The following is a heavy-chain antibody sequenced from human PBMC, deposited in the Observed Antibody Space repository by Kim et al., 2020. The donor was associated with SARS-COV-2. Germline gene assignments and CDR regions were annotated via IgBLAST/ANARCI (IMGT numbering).Heavy chain of an antibody. Sequence: ASVKVSCNVSGYTLTELSMHWVRQAPGKGLEWMGGFDPEDGETIYAQKFQGRVTMTEDTSTDTAYMELSSLRSEDTAVYYCATNRAGIRGYVPPDYWGQGTLVTVSS. CDR3: ATNRAGIRGYVPPDY. V-gene: IGHV1-24*01. J-gene: IGHJ4*02. CDR1: GYTLTELS. D-gene: IGHD3-10*01. CDR2: FDPEDGET.